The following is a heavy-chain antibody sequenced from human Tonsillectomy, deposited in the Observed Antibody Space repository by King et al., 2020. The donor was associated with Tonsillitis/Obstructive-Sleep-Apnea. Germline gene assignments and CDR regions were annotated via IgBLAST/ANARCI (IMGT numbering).Heavy chain of an antibody. V-gene: IGHV1-46*01. D-gene: IGHD1-14*01. CDR3: ARDDVVGRYIDS. CDR2: INPTTGIT. Sequence: QLVQSGAEVKTPGASLKVSCRASGYTFSRYYIHWVRQARGQGLEWMGIINPTTGITTYAQKFQGRVTMTTDTSASTVYLQLSSLRSEDTAVYYCARDDVVGRYIDSWGQGTLVTVSS. CDR1: GYTFSRYY. J-gene: IGHJ4*02.